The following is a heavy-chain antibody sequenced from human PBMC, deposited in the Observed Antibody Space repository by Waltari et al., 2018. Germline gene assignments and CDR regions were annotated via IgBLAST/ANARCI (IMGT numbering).Heavy chain of an antibody. J-gene: IGHJ4*02. D-gene: IGHD3-3*01. Sequence: QVQLQESGPGLVKPSETLSLTCAVSGDSITNGHYSWAWIRQPPGKGLEWIGTIYYTGSTYYNPSLKSRVTISQHMSTNQFSLKLNSVSAADTAVYYCARQLWSGYFDRCDYWGQGTAVTVSS. CDR2: IYYTGST. CDR3: ARQLWSGYFDRCDY. CDR1: GDSITNGHYS. V-gene: IGHV4-39*01.